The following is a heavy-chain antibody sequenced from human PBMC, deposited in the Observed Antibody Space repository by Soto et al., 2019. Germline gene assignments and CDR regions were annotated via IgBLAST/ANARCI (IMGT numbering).Heavy chain of an antibody. Sequence: GGSLRLSCAASGFSFSDAWINWVRQAPGKGLEWVSSISSSSSYIYYADSVKGRFTISRDNAKNSLYLQMNSLRAEDTAVYYCAREFCGYDLVGVYYYYYMDVWGKGTTVTVSS. CDR1: GFSFSDAW. J-gene: IGHJ6*03. CDR3: AREFCGYDLVGVYYYYYMDV. D-gene: IGHD5-12*01. CDR2: ISSSSSYI. V-gene: IGHV3-21*01.